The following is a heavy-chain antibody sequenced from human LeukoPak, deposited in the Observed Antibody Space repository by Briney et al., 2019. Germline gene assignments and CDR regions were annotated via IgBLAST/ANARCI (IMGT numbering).Heavy chain of an antibody. V-gene: IGHV3-23*01. J-gene: IGHJ4*02. CDR1: GFTFSSYA. CDR3: AKDFGVARTGD. CDR2: ISSSGGST. D-gene: IGHD3-3*01. Sequence: GGSLRLSCAASGFTFSSYAMSWVRQAPGKGLEWVSAISSSGGSTYYADSVKGRFTISRDNSKNTLYLQMNSLRAEDTAVYYCAKDFGVARTGDWGQGTLVTVSS.